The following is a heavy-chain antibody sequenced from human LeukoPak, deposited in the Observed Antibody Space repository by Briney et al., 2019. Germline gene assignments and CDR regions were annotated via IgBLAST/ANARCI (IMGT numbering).Heavy chain of an antibody. CDR3: ATRGPGIGSAGTFFGS. CDR2: ISSSSTYI. J-gene: IGHJ4*02. V-gene: IGHV3-21*04. CDR1: GFTFSNYS. Sequence: PGGSLRLSCAASGFTFSNYSMHWVRQAPEKGLEWVSSISSSSTYIYYADSVKGRLTISRDSSKNTLSLQMNSLRAEDTAVYYCATRGPGIGSAGTFFGSWGQGTLVTVSS. D-gene: IGHD6-13*01.